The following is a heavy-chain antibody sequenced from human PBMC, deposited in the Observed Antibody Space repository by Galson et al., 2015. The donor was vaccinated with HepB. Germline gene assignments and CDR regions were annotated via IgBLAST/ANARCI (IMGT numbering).Heavy chain of an antibody. J-gene: IGHJ4*02. CDR1: GFTFTDHY. D-gene: IGHD1-26*01. CDR3: VRVSESYSLDS. Sequence: SLRLSCAASGFTFTDHYLDWVRQAPGKGLEWVGRTGNRANSHPAQYAPSVKGRFIISRDDSKNSLFLQMNSLKTEDTAVYFCVRVSESYSLDSWGQGTLVTVSS. V-gene: IGHV3-72*01. CDR2: TGNRANSHPA.